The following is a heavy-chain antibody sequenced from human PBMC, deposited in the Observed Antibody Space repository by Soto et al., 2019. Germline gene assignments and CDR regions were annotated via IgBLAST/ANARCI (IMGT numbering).Heavy chain of an antibody. CDR1: GGSISSGDYY. V-gene: IGHV4-30-4*01. D-gene: IGHD3-3*01. Sequence: SETLSLTCTVSGGSISSGDYYWSWIRQPPGKGLEWIGYIYYSGSTYYNPSLKSRVTISVDTSKNQFSLKLSSVTAADTAVYYCARDRRFLEWSKPYGMDVWGQGTTVTVSS. CDR3: ARDRRFLEWSKPYGMDV. CDR2: IYYSGST. J-gene: IGHJ6*02.